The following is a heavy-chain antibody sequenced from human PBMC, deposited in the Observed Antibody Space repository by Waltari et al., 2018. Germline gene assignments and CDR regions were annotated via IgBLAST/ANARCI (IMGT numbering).Heavy chain of an antibody. V-gene: IGHV1-46*01. CDR3: ARAQYSGYDITLIP. Sequence: QVQLVQSGAEVKKPGASVKVSCKASGYTFTSYYMHWVRQAPGQGLEWMGIIKPSGGSTSDAQKFQGRVTMTSDTSTSTVYMELSSLRSEDTAVYYCARAQYSGYDITLIPWGQGTLVTVSS. D-gene: IGHD5-12*01. CDR1: GYTFTSYY. J-gene: IGHJ5*02. CDR2: IKPSGGST.